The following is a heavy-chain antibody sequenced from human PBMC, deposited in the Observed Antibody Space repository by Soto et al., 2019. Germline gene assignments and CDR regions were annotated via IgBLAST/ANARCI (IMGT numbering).Heavy chain of an antibody. CDR3: ARDRTGTTTKDDYYYYGMDV. V-gene: IGHV1-2*04. J-gene: IGHJ6*02. CDR2: INPNSGGT. CDR1: GYTFTGYY. D-gene: IGHD1-1*01. Sequence: ASVKVSCKASGYTFTGYYMHWVRPAPGQGLEWMGCINPNSGGTNYAQKFQGWVTMTRDTSISTAYMELSRLRSDDTAVYYCARDRTGTTTKDDYYYYGMDVWGQGTTVTVSS.